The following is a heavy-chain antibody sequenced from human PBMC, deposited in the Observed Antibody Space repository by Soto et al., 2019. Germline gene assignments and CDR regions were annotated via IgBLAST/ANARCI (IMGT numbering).Heavy chain of an antibody. CDR1: GGSISSYY. CDR2: IYYSGST. J-gene: IGHJ5*02. Sequence: QVQLQESGPGLVKPSETLSLTCTVSGGSISSYYWSWIRQPPGKGLERIGYIYYSGSTNYNPALKRQVTISVDTAKNQFSLKLSSVTAADTAVYYCARDEYGSGSYDWFDHWGQGTLVTVSS. CDR3: ARDEYGSGSYDWFDH. D-gene: IGHD3-10*01. V-gene: IGHV4-59*01.